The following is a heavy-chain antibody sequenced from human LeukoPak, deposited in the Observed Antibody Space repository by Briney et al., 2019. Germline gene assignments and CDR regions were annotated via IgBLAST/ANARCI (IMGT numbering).Heavy chain of an antibody. J-gene: IGHJ6*03. CDR2: IIPIFGTA. Sequence: GASVKVSCKASGGTFSSYAISWVRQAPGQGLEWMGGIIPIFGTANYAQKFQGRVTITADKSTSTAYMEVSRLRSDDTAVYYCTRGEPITVLRGPVYYYMDVWGNGTTVTISS. V-gene: IGHV1-69*06. D-gene: IGHD3-10*01. CDR3: TRGEPITVLRGPVYYYMDV. CDR1: GGTFSSYA.